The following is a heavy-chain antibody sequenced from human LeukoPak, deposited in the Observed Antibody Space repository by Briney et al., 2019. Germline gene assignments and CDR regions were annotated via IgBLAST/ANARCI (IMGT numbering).Heavy chain of an antibody. CDR1: GGSISSYY. CDR2: IYTSGST. CDR3: ARTRWFGELQGYYFDY. Sequence: SETLSLTCTVSGGSISSYYWSWIRQPAGKGLEWIGRIYTSGSTNYNPSLKGRVTMSVDTSKNQFSLKLSSVTAADTAVYYCARTRWFGELQGYYFDYWGQGTLVTVSS. D-gene: IGHD3-10*01. J-gene: IGHJ4*02. V-gene: IGHV4-4*07.